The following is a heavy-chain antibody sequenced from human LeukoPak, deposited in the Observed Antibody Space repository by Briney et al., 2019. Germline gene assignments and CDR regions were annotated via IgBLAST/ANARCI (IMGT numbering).Heavy chain of an antibody. J-gene: IGHJ4*02. D-gene: IGHD1-1*01. V-gene: IGHV4-59*01. Sequence: SETLSLTCTVSGASISRYYWSWIRQPPGKGPYYLAYISYSWSTTYNPFLQSRVTISLNTSKNQFYLKLNYPTPADPAVNYFASLEHNIFDHGGQGSLVSVPS. CDR3: ASLEHNIFDH. CDR1: GASISRYY. CDR2: ISYSWST.